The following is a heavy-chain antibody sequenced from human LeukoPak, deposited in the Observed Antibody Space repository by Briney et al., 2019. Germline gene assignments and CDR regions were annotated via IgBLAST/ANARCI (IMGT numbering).Heavy chain of an antibody. V-gene: IGHV4-30-2*01. CDR3: ARGNGGLGDAFDI. CDR2: IYQSGTT. J-gene: IGHJ3*02. Sequence: SQTLSLTCTVSGGSINYGTSSWSWIRQPPGQGPEWIGYIYQSGTTYYNPSLKSRVSISVDRSKNQFSLKLSSVTAADTAVYYCARGNGGLGDAFDIWGQGTMVTVSS. CDR1: GGSINYGTSS. D-gene: IGHD2-8*01.